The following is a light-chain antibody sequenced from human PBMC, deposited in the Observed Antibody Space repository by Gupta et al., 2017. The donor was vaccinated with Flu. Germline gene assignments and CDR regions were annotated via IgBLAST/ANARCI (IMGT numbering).Light chain of an antibody. CDR1: QCRLNHDGRNY. J-gene: IGKJ5*01. Sequence: VTPSQPACRSCTTSQCRLNHDGRNYLCWYQQKPGQAPQLLIYKPSNRCSGVPERFSGSGSGTDFTFKISRGETDDVVVYYCSQRIRYPIVFGQGTQVEIK. CDR2: KPS. CDR3: SQRIRYPIV. V-gene: IGKV2D-29*01.